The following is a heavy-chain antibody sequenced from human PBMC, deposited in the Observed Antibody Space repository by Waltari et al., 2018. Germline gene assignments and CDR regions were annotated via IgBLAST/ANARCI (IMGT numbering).Heavy chain of an antibody. CDR3: ARGEPLAGRKIPFDS. J-gene: IGHJ4*02. CDR2: INPTSGGT. Sequence: QVQLVQSGAEVKKPGASVNVYCKTSGYTFTGNYLFWVRQAPGQGLAWMGWINPTSGGTRSAQKFQGRVTMTRDTSTTTAYLEVSELKSDDTAVYYCARGEPLAGRKIPFDSWGQGTLVTVSS. CDR1: GYTFTGNY. V-gene: IGHV1-2*02. D-gene: IGHD6-19*01.